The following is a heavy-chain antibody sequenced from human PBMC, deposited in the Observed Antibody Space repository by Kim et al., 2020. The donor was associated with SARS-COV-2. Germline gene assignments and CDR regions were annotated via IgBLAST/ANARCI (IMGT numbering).Heavy chain of an antibody. D-gene: IGHD3-22*01. J-gene: IGHJ4*02. CDR1: GGSISSGGYY. CDR2: ISYSGST. Sequence: SETLSLTCTVSGGSISSGGYYLTWIRQHPGKGLEWIGYISYSGSTYYNPSLKSRVTISVDMSKNEFSLRLTSVTAADTAVYYCARGHDISGYYYDYWGQGSLVTVSS. CDR3: ARGHDISGYYYDY. V-gene: IGHV4-31*03.